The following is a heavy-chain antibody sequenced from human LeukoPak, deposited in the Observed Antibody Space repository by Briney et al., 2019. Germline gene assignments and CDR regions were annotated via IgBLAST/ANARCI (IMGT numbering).Heavy chain of an antibody. J-gene: IGHJ6*03. CDR3: ARDAYYYGSGSYYMRGGYYYMDV. CDR1: GGSISSSSYY. CDR2: IYYSGST. Sequence: SETLSLACTVSGGSISSSSYYWGWIRQPPGKGLEWIGSIYYSGSTYYNPSLKSRVTISVDTSKNQFSLKLSSVTAADTAVYYCARDAYYYGSGSYYMRGGYYYMDVWGKGTTVTVSS. D-gene: IGHD3-10*01. V-gene: IGHV4-39*07.